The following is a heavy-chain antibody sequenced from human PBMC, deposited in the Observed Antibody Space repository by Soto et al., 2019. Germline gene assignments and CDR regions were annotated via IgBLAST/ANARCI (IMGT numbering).Heavy chain of an antibody. J-gene: IGHJ4*02. D-gene: IGHD3-10*01. CDR1: GFTFSSYA. V-gene: IGHV3-23*01. CDR3: AGDPYYYASDY. Sequence: EVQLLESGGDLVQPGGSLGLSCAASGFTFSSYAMSWVRQAPGKGLEWVSAIGGTDGKTYYADSVKGRFTISRDNSENTLYLQMSSLRAEDTAVYYCAGDPYYYASDYWGQGTLVTVSS. CDR2: IGGTDGKT.